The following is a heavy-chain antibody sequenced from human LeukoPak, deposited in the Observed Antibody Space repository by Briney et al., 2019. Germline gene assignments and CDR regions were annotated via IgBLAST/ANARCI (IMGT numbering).Heavy chain of an antibody. J-gene: IGHJ4*02. CDR3: ANIKYDY. CDR1: RFTFNSYA. CDR2: IGGSNGIT. Sequence: QSGGSLRLSCAASRFTFNSYAMSWVRQAPGKGLEWVSVIGGSNGITFYVGSVKGRFTISRDNSKDTLYLQMNSLRAEDTAVYYCANIKYDYWGQGTLVTVSS. V-gene: IGHV3-23*01.